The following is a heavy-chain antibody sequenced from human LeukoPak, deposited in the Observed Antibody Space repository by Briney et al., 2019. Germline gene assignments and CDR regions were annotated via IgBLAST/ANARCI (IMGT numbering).Heavy chain of an antibody. CDR2: TSDDGSNT. J-gene: IGHJ4*02. Sequence: GGSLRLSCAASGFTFNIFGMHWVRQAPGKGLEWVAVTSDDGSNTYYGDSVKGRFTISRDNSKNTLYLQMNSLRAEDTAVYYCAKDLVFWSQGTLVTVSS. D-gene: IGHD6-13*01. V-gene: IGHV3-30*18. CDR1: GFTFNIFG. CDR3: AKDLVF.